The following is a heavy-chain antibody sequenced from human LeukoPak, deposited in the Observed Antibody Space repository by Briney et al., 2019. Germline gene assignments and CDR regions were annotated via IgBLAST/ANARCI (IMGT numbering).Heavy chain of an antibody. CDR1: GFSFSNFW. CDR3: ATSDDAAGTS. CDR2: INQVGRVK. J-gene: IGHJ5*02. D-gene: IGHD6-25*01. Sequence: GGSLRLSCAASGFSFSNFWMSWVRQAPVKGLDWVANINQVGRVKHYVDSVKGRFTISRDNAKNSLYLQMTSLRADDTAVYYCATSDDAAGTSWGQGTLVTVSS. V-gene: IGHV3-7*01.